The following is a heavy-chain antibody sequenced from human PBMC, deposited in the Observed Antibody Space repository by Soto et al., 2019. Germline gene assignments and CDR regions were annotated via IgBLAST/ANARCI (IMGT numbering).Heavy chain of an antibody. J-gene: IGHJ6*02. V-gene: IGHV5-51*01. Sequence: ETPKISCTVSGDRSSSYSTCWLRQMPGKGLEWIGMIYPGDSDTTYNQSFQGQVNMSADKSISTAYLQWSSLKASDSATYYCARQGSNGAYVYYAMDVWGQGT. CDR3: ARQGSNGAYVYYAMDV. D-gene: IGHD3-16*01. CDR1: GDRSSSYS. CDR2: IYPGDSDT.